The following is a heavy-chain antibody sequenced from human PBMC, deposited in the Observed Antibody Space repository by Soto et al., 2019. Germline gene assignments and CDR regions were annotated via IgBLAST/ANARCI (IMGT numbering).Heavy chain of an antibody. CDR2: ISFDGSNK. J-gene: IGHJ4*02. Sequence: QVQLVESGGGVVQPGKSLRLSCAASGFTFSSNAMHWVRQAPGKGLEWVAVISFDGSNKYYADTVKGRFTISRDKSKNTLYLQMNSLRTGGVSGYYCAAPLEVAGRCAFWGQGTLVTVSS. CDR1: GFTFSSNA. V-gene: IGHV3-30*03. CDR3: AAPLEVAGRCAF. D-gene: IGHD6-19*01.